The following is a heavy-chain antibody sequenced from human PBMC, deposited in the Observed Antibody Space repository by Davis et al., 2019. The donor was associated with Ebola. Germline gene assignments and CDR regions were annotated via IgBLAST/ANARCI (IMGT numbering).Heavy chain of an antibody. J-gene: IGHJ4*02. D-gene: IGHD6-13*01. CDR2: IHYSGST. CDR1: GGSFSGYY. V-gene: IGHV4-59*01. CDR3: AREVPGAGHLDY. Sequence: SETLSLTCAVYGGSFSGYYWSWIRQPPGKGLEWIGYIHYSGSTNYNPSLKSRVTMSVDTSRNQFSLKLNSVTAADTAVYFCAREVPGAGHLDYWGQGILVTVSS.